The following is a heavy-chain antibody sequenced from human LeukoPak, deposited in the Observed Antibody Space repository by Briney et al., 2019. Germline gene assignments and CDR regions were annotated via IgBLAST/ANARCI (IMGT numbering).Heavy chain of an antibody. J-gene: IGHJ4*02. Sequence: GASVKVSCKASGYTFTSYGISWVRQAPGQRLEWMGWINAGNGNTKYSQKFQGRVTITRDTSASTAYMELRSLRSEDTAVYYCARGIGATSGWYVVDYWGQGTLVTVSS. CDR2: INAGNGNT. CDR3: ARGIGATSGWYVVDY. CDR1: GYTFTSYG. D-gene: IGHD6-19*01. V-gene: IGHV1-3*01.